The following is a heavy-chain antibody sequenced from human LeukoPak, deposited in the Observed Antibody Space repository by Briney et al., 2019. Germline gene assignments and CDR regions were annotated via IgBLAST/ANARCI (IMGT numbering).Heavy chain of an antibody. J-gene: IGHJ5*02. Sequence: GGSLRLSCAASGFTFSSYAINWVRQAPGKGLEWVSAISGSGGSTYYADSVKGRFTISRDNSKNTLYLQTNSLRVEDTAVYYCAKGDSGVYWFDPWGQGTLVTVSS. CDR3: AKGDSGVYWFDP. CDR2: ISGSGGST. D-gene: IGHD2-15*01. CDR1: GFTFSSYA. V-gene: IGHV3-23*01.